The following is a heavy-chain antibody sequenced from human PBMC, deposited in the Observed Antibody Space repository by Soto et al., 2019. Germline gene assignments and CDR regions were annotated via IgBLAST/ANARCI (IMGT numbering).Heavy chain of an antibody. V-gene: IGHV3-73*01. CDR1: GFTFSGSA. CDR3: HLGPGDAFDI. Sequence: PGGSLRLSCAASGFTFSGSAMHWVRQASGKGLEWVGRIRSKANSYATTYAASVKGRFTISRDDSKNTAYLQMNSLKTEDTAVYYCHLGPGDAFDIWGQGTMVTVSS. D-gene: IGHD3-10*01. J-gene: IGHJ3*02. CDR2: IRSKANSYAT.